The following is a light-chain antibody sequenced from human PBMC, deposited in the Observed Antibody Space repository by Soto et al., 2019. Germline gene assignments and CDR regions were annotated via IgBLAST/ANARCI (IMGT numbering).Light chain of an antibody. CDR2: DAS. CDR3: QHRRNWPLT. CDR1: QSVNNQ. J-gene: IGKJ4*01. Sequence: EIVLTQSPGTLSLSPGETATLSCRASQSVNNQLAWYQQKPGQAPRLLIYDASTRATGIPARISGSGSGADFTLTISSLEPVDFAVYYCQHRRNWPLTFGGGTKV. V-gene: IGKV3-11*01.